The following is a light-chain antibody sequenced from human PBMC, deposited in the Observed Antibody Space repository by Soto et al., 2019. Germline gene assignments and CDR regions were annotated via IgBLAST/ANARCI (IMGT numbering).Light chain of an antibody. CDR2: DVS. V-gene: IGLV2-14*01. J-gene: IGLJ1*01. CDR1: SSDVGGYNY. Sequence: QSALTQPASVSGSPGQSITISCTGTSSDVGGYNYVSWYQQYPGKAPKLMIYDVSNRPSGVSNRFSGSKSGNTASLTISGLRAEDEADYYCSSYTSSSPYVFGTETKLTVL. CDR3: SSYTSSSPYV.